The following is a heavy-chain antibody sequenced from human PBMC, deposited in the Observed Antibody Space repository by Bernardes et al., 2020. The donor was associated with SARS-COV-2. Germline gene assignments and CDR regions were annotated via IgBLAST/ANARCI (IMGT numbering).Heavy chain of an antibody. V-gene: IGHV4-59*08. J-gene: IGHJ6*01. D-gene: IGHD3-3*01. CDR3: ARQDIGAIFGVVITPAGMDV. Sequence: SETLSLTCTVSGGSISSTYWSWIRQPPGPGLAWIGYLYYSGSTNYNPSLKSRVTISVDTSKNQFSLKLSSVTAADTAVYYCARQDIGAIFGVVITPAGMDVWGQGTTATVSA. CDR1: GGSISSTY. CDR2: LYYSGST.